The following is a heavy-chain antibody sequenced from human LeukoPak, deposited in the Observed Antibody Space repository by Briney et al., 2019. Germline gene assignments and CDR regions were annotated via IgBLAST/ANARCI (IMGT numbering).Heavy chain of an antibody. V-gene: IGHV3-66*01. CDR1: GFTVSSNY. CDR2: IYSGGST. D-gene: IGHD2-21*01. Sequence: GGSLRLFCAASGFTVSSNYMSWVRQAPGKGLEWVSVIYSGGSTYYADSVKGRFTISRDNSKNTLYLQMNSLRAEDTAVYYCASSGISYYYGMDVWGQGTTVTVSS. CDR3: ASSGISYYYGMDV. J-gene: IGHJ6*02.